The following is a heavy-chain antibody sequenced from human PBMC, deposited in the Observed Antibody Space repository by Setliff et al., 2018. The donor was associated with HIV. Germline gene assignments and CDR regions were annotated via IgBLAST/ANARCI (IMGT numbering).Heavy chain of an antibody. CDR3: ARGQEGRVIVVVPAAY. V-gene: IGHV3-33*05. Sequence: GGSLRLSCVASGFTFSSYGMHWVRQAPGKGLEWVAVVLYDGSNIYYADSVKGRFIISRDISKNTLYLQMHSLRAEDTAVYYCARGQEGRVIVVVPAAYWGQGTLVTVSS. J-gene: IGHJ4*02. D-gene: IGHD2-2*01. CDR1: GFTFSSYG. CDR2: VLYDGSNI.